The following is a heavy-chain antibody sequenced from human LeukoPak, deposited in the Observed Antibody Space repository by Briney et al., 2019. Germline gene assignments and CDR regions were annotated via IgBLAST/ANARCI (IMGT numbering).Heavy chain of an antibody. Sequence: PSETLSLTCTVSGGSISSYYWSWIRQPPGKGLEWIGYIYYSGSTNYNPSLKSRVTISVDTSKNQFSLKLSSVTAADTAVYYCASHSSGYESYFDYWGQGTLVTVSS. V-gene: IGHV4-59*01. D-gene: IGHD3-22*01. J-gene: IGHJ4*02. CDR2: IYYSGST. CDR3: ASHSSGYESYFDY. CDR1: GGSISSYY.